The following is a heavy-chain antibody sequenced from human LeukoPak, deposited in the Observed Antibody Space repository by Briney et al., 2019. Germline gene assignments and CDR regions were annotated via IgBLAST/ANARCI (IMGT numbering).Heavy chain of an antibody. CDR2: IKEDGSDK. J-gene: IGHJ4*02. V-gene: IGHV3-7*04. D-gene: IGHD2-21*02. CDR1: GFTFSNYW. CDR3: ERDQWRLFDY. Sequence: GGSLRLSCAASGFTFSNYWMSWVSQAPGKGMEWVANIKEDGSDKYYVDSVKDRFTISRDNAKNSLYLQMNSLRVEDTAVYFCERDQWRLFDYWGQGTRVAVSS.